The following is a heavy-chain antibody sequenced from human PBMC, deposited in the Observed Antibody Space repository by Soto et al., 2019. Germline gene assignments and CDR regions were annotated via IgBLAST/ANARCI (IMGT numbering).Heavy chain of an antibody. J-gene: IGHJ4*02. V-gene: IGHV3-23*01. D-gene: IGHD3-16*01. CDR2: ISGSGDTT. CDR3: VKEFRGAFDY. Sequence: HPGGSLRLSCAASGFTFSSCAMTWVRQAPGKGLEWVLCISGSGDTTYYADSVKGRFTISRDTSKNTLYLQMNSLRAEDTAVYFCVKEFRGAFDYWGQGTLVTVSS. CDR1: GFTFSSCA.